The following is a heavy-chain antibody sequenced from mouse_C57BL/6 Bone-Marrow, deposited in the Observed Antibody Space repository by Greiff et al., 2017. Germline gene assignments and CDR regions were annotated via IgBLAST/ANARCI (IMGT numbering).Heavy chain of an antibody. D-gene: IGHD2-4*01. J-gene: IGHJ2*01. Sequence: EVQLQESGGGLVQPGGSMKLSCAASGFTFSDAWMDWVRQSPEKGLEWVAEIRNKANNHATYYAESEKGRFSISRADSKSSVYLQMNSLRAEETGIYYCTRELRLGFDNWGQGTTLTVSS. V-gene: IGHV6-6*01. CDR1: GFTFSDAW. CDR2: IRNKANNHAT. CDR3: TRELRLGFDN.